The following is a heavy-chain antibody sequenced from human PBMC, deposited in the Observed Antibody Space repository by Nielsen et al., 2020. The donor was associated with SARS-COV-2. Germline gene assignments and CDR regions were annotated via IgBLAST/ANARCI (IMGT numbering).Heavy chain of an antibody. CDR1: GGSISSYY. J-gene: IGHJ4*02. CDR3: ARNMVRGVINFDY. D-gene: IGHD3-10*01. V-gene: IGHV4-59*01. CDR2: IYYSGST. Sequence: SETLSLTCTVSGGSISSYYWSWIRQPPGKGLEWIGYIYYSGSTNYNPSLKSRVTISVDTSKNQFSLKLSSVTAADTAVYYCARNMVRGVINFDYWGQGTLVTVSS.